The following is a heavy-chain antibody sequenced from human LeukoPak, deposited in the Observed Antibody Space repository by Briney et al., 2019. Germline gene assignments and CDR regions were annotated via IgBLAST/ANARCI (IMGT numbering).Heavy chain of an antibody. D-gene: IGHD3-22*01. CDR2: IIPIFGTA. J-gene: IGHJ5*02. CDR1: GGSFSSYA. CDR3: ARTAKRAYYDSTLYNWFDP. Sequence: SVKVSCKASGGSFSSYAINWVRQAPGQGLEWMGGIIPIFGTANYAQNFQGRVTITADKFTSIVYMELRSLRSEDTAVYYCARTAKRAYYDSTLYNWFDPWGQGTLVTVSS. V-gene: IGHV1-69*06.